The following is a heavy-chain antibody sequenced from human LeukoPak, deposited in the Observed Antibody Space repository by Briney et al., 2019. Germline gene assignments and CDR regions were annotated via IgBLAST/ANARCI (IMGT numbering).Heavy chain of an antibody. Sequence: SETLSLTCTVSGGSISSYYWSWIRQPPGKGLEWIGYIYYSGSTNYNPSLKSRLTISVGTSNNQFSLKLSSVTAADTAVYYCARAFGVVTPFDYWGQGTLVTVSS. CDR3: ARAFGVVTPFDY. CDR2: IYYSGST. V-gene: IGHV4-59*01. CDR1: GGSISSYY. D-gene: IGHD3-3*01. J-gene: IGHJ4*02.